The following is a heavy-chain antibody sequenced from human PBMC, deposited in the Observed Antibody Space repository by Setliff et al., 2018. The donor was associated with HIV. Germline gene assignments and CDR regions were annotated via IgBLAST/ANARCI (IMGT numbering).Heavy chain of an antibody. J-gene: IGHJ4*02. CDR1: GYTFTSY. Sequence: ASVKVSCKASGYTFTSYIHWVRQAPGQWLEWMGRINPDSGATKYAQKFLGRITMTRDTSITTAYLELSRLRADDTAVYFCARDPPAAMQLERPFDYWGQGTLVTAPQ. D-gene: IGHD1-1*01. CDR3: ARDPPAAMQLERPFDY. CDR2: INPDSGAT. V-gene: IGHV1-2*06.